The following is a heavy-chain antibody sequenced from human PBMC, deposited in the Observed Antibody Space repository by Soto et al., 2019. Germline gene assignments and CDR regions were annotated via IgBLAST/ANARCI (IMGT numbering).Heavy chain of an antibody. J-gene: IGHJ4*02. V-gene: IGHV4-59*01. CDR3: AREYYDYIWGSYRSSHFDY. CDR1: GGSISSYY. D-gene: IGHD3-16*02. Sequence: PETLSLNCTVSGGSISSYYWSWIRQPPGKGLEWIGYIYYSGSTNYNPSLKSRVTISVDTSKNQFSLKLSSVTAADTAVYYCAREYYDYIWGSYRSSHFDYWGQGTLVTVSS. CDR2: IYYSGST.